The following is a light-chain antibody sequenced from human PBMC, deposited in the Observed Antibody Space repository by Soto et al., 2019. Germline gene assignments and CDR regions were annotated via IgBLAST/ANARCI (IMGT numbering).Light chain of an antibody. CDR2: GAS. CDR1: QSGSGSF. CDR3: QQYGSHRT. Sequence: EIVLTQSPGTLSLSPGERATLSCRASQSGSGSFLAWYQQKAGQAPRLLIYGASSRATGIPDRFSGSGSGTDFILTSSRLEREGVAVYYWQQYGSHRTFGQGTQVEIK. J-gene: IGKJ1*01. V-gene: IGKV3-20*01.